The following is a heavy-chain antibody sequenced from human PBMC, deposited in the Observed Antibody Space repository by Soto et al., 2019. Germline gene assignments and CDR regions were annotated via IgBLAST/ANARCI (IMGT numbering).Heavy chain of an antibody. CDR2: IYYSGTT. J-gene: IGHJ4*02. CDR1: GGSIRSYY. CDR3: AREVGYNIYYFDY. D-gene: IGHD5-12*01. V-gene: IGHV4-59*01. Sequence: SETLSLTCTVSGGSIRSYYWSWIRQPPGKGLEWIGYIYYSGTTNYNPSLKSRVTISIDTSKNQFSLKLNSVTAADTAVYYCAREVGYNIYYFDYWGQGTLVTVSS.